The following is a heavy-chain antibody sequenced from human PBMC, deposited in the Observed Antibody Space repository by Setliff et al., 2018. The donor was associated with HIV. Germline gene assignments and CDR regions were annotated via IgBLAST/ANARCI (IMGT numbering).Heavy chain of an antibody. D-gene: IGHD4-17*01. CDR1: GYAFTGYY. V-gene: IGHV1-2*02. Sequence: ASVKVSCKASGYAFTGYYLHWVRQAPGQGLEWMGWINPSDGGAKYANNFEGRVTMTRETSISTFYMEVTRLTSDDTAVYYCARDRGRYGDYRDFDYWGQGALVTVSS. J-gene: IGHJ4*02. CDR2: INPSDGGA. CDR3: ARDRGRYGDYRDFDY.